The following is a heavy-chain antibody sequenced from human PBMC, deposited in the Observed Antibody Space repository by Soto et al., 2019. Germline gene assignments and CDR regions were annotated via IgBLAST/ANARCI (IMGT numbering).Heavy chain of an antibody. CDR2: ISYDGSNN. CDR3: ARGDPSYGMDV. Sequence: QVQLVESGGGVVQPGRSLRLSCVASGFTSSNYFMHWVRQAPGKGLEWVALISYDGSNNHYTDSVKGRFTISRDNSKNALYLQMNSLRGEDTAVYFCARGDPSYGMDVWCQGTTVTVSS. V-gene: IGHV3-30*04. CDR1: GFTSSNYF. J-gene: IGHJ6*02.